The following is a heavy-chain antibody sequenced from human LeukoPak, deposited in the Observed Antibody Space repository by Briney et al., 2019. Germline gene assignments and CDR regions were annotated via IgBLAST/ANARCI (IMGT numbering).Heavy chain of an antibody. CDR2: INGDGSTS. V-gene: IGHV3-74*01. CDR3: ARASNRNSINFDY. D-gene: IGHD1-1*01. CDR1: GFTFSSYW. J-gene: IGHJ4*02. Sequence: GGSLRLSCAASGFTFSSYWLHWVRQAPGKGLVWVSRINGDGSTSNYADSVKGRFTISRDNAKNTLYLQMNSLRAEDTAVYYCARASNRNSINFDYWGQGTLVTVSS.